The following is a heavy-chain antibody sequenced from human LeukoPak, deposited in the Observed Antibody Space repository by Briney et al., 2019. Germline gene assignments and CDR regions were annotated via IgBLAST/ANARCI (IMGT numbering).Heavy chain of an antibody. Sequence: PSETLSLTCAVSGYSISSGYYWGWIRQPPGKGLESIGSMHHSGKAYYNPSLRSRVTISLDTSKNQLSVNLISVTAADTAVYYCAREWYCSSTSCHYYFEYWGQGTLVTVSS. J-gene: IGHJ4*02. CDR1: GYSISSGYY. CDR3: AREWYCSSTSCHYYFEY. D-gene: IGHD2-2*01. V-gene: IGHV4-38-2*02. CDR2: MHHSGKA.